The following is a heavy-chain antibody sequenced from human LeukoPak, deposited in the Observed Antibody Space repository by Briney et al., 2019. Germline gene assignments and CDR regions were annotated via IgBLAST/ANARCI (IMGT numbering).Heavy chain of an antibody. CDR2: INSGGSVT. V-gene: IGHV3-48*02. D-gene: IGHD4-17*01. Sequence: GGSLRLSCVASGFTISNNYMNWVRQAPGKGLEWVAIINSGGSVTYYADSVRGRFTISRDNAKNSLYLQMNSLRDEDTAVYYCVRDNDDYKDDDFVYAFDIWGQGTMVTVSS. CDR3: VRDNDDYKDDDFVYAFDI. J-gene: IGHJ3*02. CDR1: GFTISNNY.